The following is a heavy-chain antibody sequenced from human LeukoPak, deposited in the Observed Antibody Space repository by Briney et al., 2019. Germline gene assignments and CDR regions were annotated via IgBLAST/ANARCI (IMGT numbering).Heavy chain of an antibody. CDR2: IDPSDSYA. CDR3: ARRPKSYCSGGSCYLDY. V-gene: IGHV5-10-1*01. CDR1: AYSFTCYW. J-gene: IGHJ4*02. Sequence: GASLRISCKGSAYSFTCYWISWVRQMPGKGLERMGRIDPSDSYANYSPSFQGHVTISADKSISTAYLQWSSLKASDTAMYYCARRPKSYCSGGSCYLDYWGQGTLVTVSS. D-gene: IGHD2-15*01.